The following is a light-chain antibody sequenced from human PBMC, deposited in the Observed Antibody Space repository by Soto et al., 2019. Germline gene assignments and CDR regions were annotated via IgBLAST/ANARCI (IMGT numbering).Light chain of an antibody. CDR1: QDISNY. CDR3: QQYDNLPPYT. V-gene: IGKV1-33*01. Sequence: DIQMTQSPYSLSASVGDRVTITCPTSQDISNYLDWYQQKPGKAPKLLIYDASNLETGVPSRFSGSGSGTDFTFTISSLQPEDIATYYCQQYDNLPPYTVGQGTKLEIK. J-gene: IGKJ2*01. CDR2: DAS.